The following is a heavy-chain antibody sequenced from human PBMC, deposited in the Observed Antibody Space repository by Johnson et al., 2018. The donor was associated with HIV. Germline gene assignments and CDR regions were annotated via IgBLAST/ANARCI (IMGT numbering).Heavy chain of an antibody. D-gene: IGHD3-22*01. Sequence: VRLVESGGGLVQPGGSLRLSCVASGFTVSSNYMSWVRQAPGKGLEWVSVIYSGGSTYYADSVKGRFTISRDNSKNTLYLQMNSLRAEDTAVYYCAREYYYESPEAFDIWGQGTMVTVSS. J-gene: IGHJ3*02. CDR1: GFTVSSNY. V-gene: IGHV3-66*01. CDR2: IYSGGST. CDR3: AREYYYESPEAFDI.